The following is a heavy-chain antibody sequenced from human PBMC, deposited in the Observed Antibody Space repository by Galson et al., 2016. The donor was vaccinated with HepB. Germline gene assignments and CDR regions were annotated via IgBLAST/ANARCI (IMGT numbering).Heavy chain of an antibody. V-gene: IGHV1-18*04. CDR2: IGAYTGNT. Sequence: SVKVSCKASGYTFTSYGITWVRQAPGQGLEWMGWIGAYTGNTNSAQKLPGRVTMTTDTSTSTAYMELRSLRSDDTAVYYCAAAVAGNFDYWGQGILVTVSS. J-gene: IGHJ4*02. D-gene: IGHD6-19*01. CDR3: AAAVAGNFDY. CDR1: GYTFTSYG.